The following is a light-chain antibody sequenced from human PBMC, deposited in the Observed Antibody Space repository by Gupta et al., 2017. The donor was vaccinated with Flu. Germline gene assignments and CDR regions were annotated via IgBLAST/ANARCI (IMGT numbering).Light chain of an antibody. CDR2: NVS. CDR3: LHDYNYPLT. Sequence: AIQMTQSPSSLSASVGARVTITCRASQDIRNTLGWYQQKPGKAPKLLMYNVSTLQSGVPSRFSGSGSGTDFTLTISSLQPEDLATYYCLHDYNYPLTFGGGTKVEIK. V-gene: IGKV1-6*01. J-gene: IGKJ4*01. CDR1: QDIRNT.